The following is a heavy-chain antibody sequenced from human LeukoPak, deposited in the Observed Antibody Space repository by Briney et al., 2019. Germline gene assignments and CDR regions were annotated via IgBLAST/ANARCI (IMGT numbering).Heavy chain of an antibody. Sequence: LSLTCTVSGGSISSGGYYWSWIRQHPGKGLEWVSVIYSGGSTYYADSVKDRFTISRDTSKNTLFLQMNSLRAEDTAVYYCAREYYYDRSGYYYHWGQGTLVTVSS. CDR2: IYSGGST. CDR3: AREYYYDRSGYYYH. CDR1: GGSISSGGYY. V-gene: IGHV3-66*01. J-gene: IGHJ4*02. D-gene: IGHD3-22*01.